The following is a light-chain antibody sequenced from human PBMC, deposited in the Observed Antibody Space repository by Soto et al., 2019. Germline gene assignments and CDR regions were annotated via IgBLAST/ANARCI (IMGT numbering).Light chain of an antibody. J-gene: IGKJ1*01. CDR2: GAS. CDR1: QSVSSSY. CDR3: QQYNNLPLWT. V-gene: IGKV3-20*01. Sequence: IVLSHSPGTLSLTPGERATLSCRASQSVSSSYLAWYQQKPGQAPRLLIYGASSRATGIPDRFSGSGSGTDFTLTISRLEPDDFAVYYCQQYNNLPLWTFGQGSKVDVK.